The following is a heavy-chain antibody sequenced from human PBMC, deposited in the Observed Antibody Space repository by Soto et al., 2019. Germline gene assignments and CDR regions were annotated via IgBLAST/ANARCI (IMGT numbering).Heavy chain of an antibody. CDR1: GGTFSSYA. J-gene: IGHJ5*02. V-gene: IGHV1-69*01. CDR3: ASSILAVPAYNWFDP. CDR2: IIPIFGTA. D-gene: IGHD6-19*01. Sequence: QGQLVQSGAEVKKPGSSVKVSCKASGGTFSSYAISWVRQAPGQGLEWMGGIIPIFGTANYAQKFHGRFTITADASRLTAYMAVSSLRSEDTAVYYCASSILAVPAYNWFDPWGQGTLVTVSS.